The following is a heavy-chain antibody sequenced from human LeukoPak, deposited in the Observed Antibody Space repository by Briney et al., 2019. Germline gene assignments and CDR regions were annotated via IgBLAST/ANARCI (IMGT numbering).Heavy chain of an antibody. CDR1: GFTFSSYG. V-gene: IGHV3-48*04. CDR2: ISSSGSTI. J-gene: IGHJ4*02. D-gene: IGHD2-2*01. CDR3: ARDGQRYCSSTSCYNIDY. Sequence: GGSLRLSCAASGFTFSSYGMHWVRQAPGKGLEWVSYISSSGSTIYYADSVKGRFTISRDNAKNSLYLQMNSLRAEDTAVYYCARDGQRYCSSTSCYNIDYWGQGTLVTVSS.